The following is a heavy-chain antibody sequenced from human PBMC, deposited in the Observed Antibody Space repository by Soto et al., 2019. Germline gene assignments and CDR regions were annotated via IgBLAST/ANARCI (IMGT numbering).Heavy chain of an antibody. CDR1: GDSITNSNW. CDR3: ARYLSTGTDY. J-gene: IGHJ4*02. D-gene: IGHD3-3*02. V-gene: IGHV4-4*02. CDR2: IYHSGAT. Sequence: QVQLQESGPGLVKPSGTLSLTCAVSGDSITNSNWWSWVRQAPGKGLEWIGEIYHSGATTYNPSLKSRATTSVNPSNNHFSLKLTSVTAADTAVYFCARYLSTGTDYWGQGTLVTVAS.